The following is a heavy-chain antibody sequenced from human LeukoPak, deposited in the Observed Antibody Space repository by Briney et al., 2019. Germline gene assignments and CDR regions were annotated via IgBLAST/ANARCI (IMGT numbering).Heavy chain of an antibody. D-gene: IGHD5-18*01. CDR1: GVTFNDFW. CDR3: AKDQIQVWPTFDF. CDR2: IKQDGSEK. Sequence: GGSLRLSCAASGVTFNDFWMSWVRQAPGKGLEWVANIKQDGSEKYYVDSVKGRFTISRDNAKTSLYLQMNSLRAEDTAVYYCAKDQIQVWPTFDFWGQGTLVTVSS. V-gene: IGHV3-7*01. J-gene: IGHJ4*02.